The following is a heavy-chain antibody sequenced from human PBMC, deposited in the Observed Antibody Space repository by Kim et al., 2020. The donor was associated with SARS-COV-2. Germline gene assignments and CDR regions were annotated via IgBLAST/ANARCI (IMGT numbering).Heavy chain of an antibody. D-gene: IGHD6-13*01. Sequence: SLKGRVTMSVDTSKNQFSLKLSSVTAADTAGYYCARMSISSSWWRGHFDYWGQGTLVTVSS. CDR3: ARMSISSSWWRGHFDY. J-gene: IGHJ4*02. V-gene: IGHV4-4*07.